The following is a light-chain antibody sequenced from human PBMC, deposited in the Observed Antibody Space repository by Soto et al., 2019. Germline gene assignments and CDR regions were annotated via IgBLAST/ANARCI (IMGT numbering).Light chain of an antibody. CDR2: GAS. CDR1: QSVTTR. CDR3: QQLFDSPIT. Sequence: IVLTKSPGPLSLSPGERVTLSCRASQSVTTRLAWYQPKHGQGHTPLMSGASNRASGVPVRFSGSGSGTDLTITITRLEPEDFELYYCQQLFDSPITFGQGTRLEIK. J-gene: IGKJ5*01. V-gene: IGKV3-20*01.